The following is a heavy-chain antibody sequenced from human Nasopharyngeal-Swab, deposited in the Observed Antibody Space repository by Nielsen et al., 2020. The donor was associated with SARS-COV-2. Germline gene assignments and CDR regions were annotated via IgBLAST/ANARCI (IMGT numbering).Heavy chain of an antibody. CDR3: AKGGGGDFWSGFYYYMDV. Sequence: GGSLRLSCAASGFTFDDYAMHWVRQAPGKGLEWVSGISWNSGSTGYADSVKGRFTISRDNAKNSLYLQMNSLRAEDTASYYCAKGGGGDFWSGFYYYMDVWGKGTTVTVSS. J-gene: IGHJ6*03. V-gene: IGHV3-9*01. CDR1: GFTFDDYA. CDR2: ISWNSGST. D-gene: IGHD3-3*01.